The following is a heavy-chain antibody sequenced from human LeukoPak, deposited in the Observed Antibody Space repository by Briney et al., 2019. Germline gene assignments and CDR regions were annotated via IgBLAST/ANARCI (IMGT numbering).Heavy chain of an antibody. CDR2: IYPGDADT. J-gene: IGHJ4*02. CDR1: GYSFTSYW. V-gene: IGHV5-51*01. CDR3: ARPTAVTGHFDY. D-gene: IGHD6-19*01. Sequence: GEPLKISCKGSGYSFTSYWSGGLRQMPGKGLDWMGIIYPGDADTRYSPSFQGQVTISADKSISTAYLQWSSLKASDTAMFYCARPTAVTGHFDYWGQGTPVTVSS.